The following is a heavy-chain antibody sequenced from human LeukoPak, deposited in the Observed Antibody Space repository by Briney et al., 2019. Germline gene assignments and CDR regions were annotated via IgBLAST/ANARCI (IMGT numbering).Heavy chain of an antibody. CDR3: ARDNQWLNAFDI. Sequence: SETLSLTCTVSGGSINHYYWSWIRQPPGKGLEWIGYSYYIESTNYNPSLKSRVTISVDASRNRFSLKLSSVTAADTAMYYCARDNQWLNAFDIWGQGTMVTVSS. J-gene: IGHJ3*02. CDR1: GGSINHYY. CDR2: SYYIEST. V-gene: IGHV4-59*01. D-gene: IGHD3-22*01.